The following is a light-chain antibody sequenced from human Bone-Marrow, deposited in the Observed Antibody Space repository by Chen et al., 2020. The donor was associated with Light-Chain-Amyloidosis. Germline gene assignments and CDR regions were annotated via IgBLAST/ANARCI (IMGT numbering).Light chain of an antibody. Sequence: EIVMTQSPATLSVSPGESATLSCRASQSVGDNLAWYQQRPGQAPRLLIYRASTRATGITARFSGSGSGTDFTLTISSLQPEDFAVYYCQQHYAWPLTFGGGTKVEI. V-gene: IGKV3-15*01. CDR3: QQHYAWPLT. J-gene: IGKJ4*01. CDR1: QSVGDN. CDR2: RAS.